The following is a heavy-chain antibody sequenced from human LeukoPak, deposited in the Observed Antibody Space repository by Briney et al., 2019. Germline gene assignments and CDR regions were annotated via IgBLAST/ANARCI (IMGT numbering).Heavy chain of an antibody. D-gene: IGHD1-20*01. J-gene: IGHJ3*02. V-gene: IGHV4-4*09. CDR1: GGSISSYY. CDR3: ARRRITGSFDT. CDR2: IYTSGST. Sequence: SETLSLTCTVSGGSISSYYWSWIRQPPGKGLEWIGYIYTSGSTNYNPSLKSRVTISVDTSKNQFSLKLSSVTAADAAVYYCARRRITGSFDTWGQGTMVTVSS.